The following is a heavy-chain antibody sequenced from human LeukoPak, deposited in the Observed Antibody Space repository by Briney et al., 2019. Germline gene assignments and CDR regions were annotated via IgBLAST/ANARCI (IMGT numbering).Heavy chain of an antibody. Sequence: GRSLRLSCAASGFTFSSYGMHWIRQAPGKGLEWVAVIWYDGSNKYYADSVKGRFTISRDNSKNTLYLQMNSLRAEDTAVYYCARDRGVRGHDYGDEQSGPFDCWGQGTLVTVSS. CDR1: GFTFSSYG. CDR2: IWYDGSNK. V-gene: IGHV3-33*01. J-gene: IGHJ4*02. CDR3: ARDRGVRGHDYGDEQSGPFDC. D-gene: IGHD4-17*01.